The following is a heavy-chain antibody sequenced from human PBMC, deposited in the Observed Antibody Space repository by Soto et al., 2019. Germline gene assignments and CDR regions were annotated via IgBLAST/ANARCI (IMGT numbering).Heavy chain of an antibody. CDR1: GGSFSGYY. CDR3: ASVCTNGVCNWFDP. V-gene: IGHV4-34*01. J-gene: IGHJ5*02. Sequence: SETLSLTCAVYGGSFSGYYWSWIRQPPGKGLEWIGEINHSGSTNYNPSLKSRVTISVDTSKNQFSLKLSSVTAADTAVYYCASVCTNGVCNWFDPWGQGTLVTVSS. CDR2: INHSGST. D-gene: IGHD2-8*01.